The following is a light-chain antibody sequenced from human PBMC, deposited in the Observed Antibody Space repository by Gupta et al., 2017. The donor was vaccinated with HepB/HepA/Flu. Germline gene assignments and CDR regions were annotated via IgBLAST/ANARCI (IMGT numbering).Light chain of an antibody. CDR2: AAS. CDR1: QNINSS. Sequence: IQMTQSPSSLSASVGDRVTFTYRASQNINSSLHWYQQKPGEVPKLLIYAASSLQSAVPSRLSGSRSLTDFILTIRSMQPEDFASYYSLQTDSSPVSFGGGTKVEIK. J-gene: IGKJ4*01. V-gene: IGKV1-39*01. CDR3: LQTDSSPVS.